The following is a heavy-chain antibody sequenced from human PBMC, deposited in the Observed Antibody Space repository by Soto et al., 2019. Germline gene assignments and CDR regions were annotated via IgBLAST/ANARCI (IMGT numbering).Heavy chain of an antibody. CDR1: CGSIISGDYY. CDR3: AREYVYGGTPCYFDY. Sequence: SETLSLTCTFSCGSIISGDYYWSWIRQPPGKGLEWIGYIYYSGSTYYNPSLKSRVTISVDTSKNQFSLKLSSVTAADTAVYYCAREYVYGGTPCYFDYWGQGTLVTVSS. J-gene: IGHJ4*02. CDR2: IYYSGST. V-gene: IGHV4-30-4*01. D-gene: IGHD4-17*01.